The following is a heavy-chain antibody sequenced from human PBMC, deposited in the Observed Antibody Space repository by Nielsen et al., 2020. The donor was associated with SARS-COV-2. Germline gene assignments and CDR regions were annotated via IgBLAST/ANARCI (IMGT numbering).Heavy chain of an antibody. Sequence: WVRQAPGQRLEWMGRINPNSGGTNYAQKFQGRVTMTRDTSISTAYMELSRLRSDDTAVYYCARIPDCSSTSCYNDGMDVWGQGTTVTVSS. J-gene: IGHJ6*02. D-gene: IGHD2-2*02. V-gene: IGHV1-2*06. CDR3: ARIPDCSSTSCYNDGMDV. CDR2: INPNSGGT.